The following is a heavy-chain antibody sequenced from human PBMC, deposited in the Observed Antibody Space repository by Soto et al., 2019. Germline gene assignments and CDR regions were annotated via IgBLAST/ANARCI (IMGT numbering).Heavy chain of an antibody. CDR2: ISYDGSNK. D-gene: IGHD6-19*01. Sequence: VQLVESGGGVVQPGRSLRLSCAASGFTFSSYAMHWVRQAPGKGLEWVAVISYDGSNKYYADSVKGRFTISRDNSTNTLYLQMNSLRAEDTAVYYCARDRRYSSGWYEFDWFDPWGQGTLVTVSS. CDR3: ARDRRYSSGWYEFDWFDP. J-gene: IGHJ5*02. CDR1: GFTFSSYA. V-gene: IGHV3-30-3*01.